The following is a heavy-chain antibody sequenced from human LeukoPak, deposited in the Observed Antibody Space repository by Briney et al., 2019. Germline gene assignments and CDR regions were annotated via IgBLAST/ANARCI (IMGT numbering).Heavy chain of an antibody. J-gene: IGHJ4*02. V-gene: IGHV3-21*01. Sequence: GGSLRLSCAASGFTFSSYSMNWVRQAPGKGLEWVSSISSSSSYIYYADSVKGRFTISRDNAKNSLYLQMNSLRAEDTAVYYCARDPAKFWSGHDYWGQGTLVTVSS. CDR3: ARDPAKFWSGHDY. CDR1: GFTFSSYS. D-gene: IGHD3-3*01. CDR2: ISSSSSYI.